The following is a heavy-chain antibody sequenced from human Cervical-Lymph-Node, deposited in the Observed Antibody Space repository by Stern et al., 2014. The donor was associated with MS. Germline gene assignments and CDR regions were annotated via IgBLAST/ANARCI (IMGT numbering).Heavy chain of an antibody. CDR3: RSYTAMAEPIDY. CDR2: IYYSGST. CDR1: GGSISSSSYY. D-gene: IGHD5-18*01. V-gene: IGHV4-39*01. Sequence: QLQLQESGQGLVKPSETLSLTCTVSGGSISSSSYYWGWIRQPPGKGLEWLGSIYYSGSTYYNPSLKSRVTISVDSPKNQFPLKRSSVTAADTAVYYCRSYTAMAEPIDYWGQGTLVTVSS. J-gene: IGHJ4*02.